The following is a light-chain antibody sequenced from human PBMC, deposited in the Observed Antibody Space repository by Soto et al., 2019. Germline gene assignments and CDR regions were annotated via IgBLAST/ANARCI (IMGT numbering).Light chain of an antibody. CDR2: FGS. CDR3: MQCLQTPRT. V-gene: IGKV2-28*01. Sequence: DIVMTQSPLSLPVTPGEPASISCNSSQSLLHIDGYNYLEWYLQKPGQSPQLLIYFGSTRASGVPDRFSGSGSDTYFTLRISKVETENVGFYYCMQCLQTPRTFGPWTKVHIK. J-gene: IGKJ3*01. CDR1: QSLLHIDGYNY.